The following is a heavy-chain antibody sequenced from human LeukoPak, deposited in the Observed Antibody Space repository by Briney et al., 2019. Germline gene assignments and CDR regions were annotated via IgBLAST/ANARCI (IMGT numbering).Heavy chain of an antibody. J-gene: IGHJ6*02. CDR1: GFTLSSYA. V-gene: IGHV3-23*01. D-gene: IGHD3-3*01. Sequence: GGSLRLSCAASGFTLSSYAMSRVRQAPGKGLEWVSLISGNAGSTYYADSVKGRFTISRDITKNTLYLQMNSLRAEDTAVYYCAKDHTVITIFGVVSYYGMDVWGQGTTVTVSS. CDR2: ISGNAGST. CDR3: AKDHTVITIFGVVSYYGMDV.